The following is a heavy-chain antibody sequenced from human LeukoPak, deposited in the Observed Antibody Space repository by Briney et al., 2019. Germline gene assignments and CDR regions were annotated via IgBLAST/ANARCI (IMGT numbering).Heavy chain of an antibody. J-gene: IGHJ5*02. CDR3: ARDSSSSHGWFDP. Sequence: ASVKVSCKASGYTFTSYDINWVRQATGQGLEWMGWMNPNSGNTGYAQKFQGRVTITRNTSISTAYMELSSLRSEDTAVYYCARDSSSSHGWFDPWGQGTLVTVSS. CDR1: GYTFTSYD. CDR2: MNPNSGNT. V-gene: IGHV1-8*03. D-gene: IGHD6-6*01.